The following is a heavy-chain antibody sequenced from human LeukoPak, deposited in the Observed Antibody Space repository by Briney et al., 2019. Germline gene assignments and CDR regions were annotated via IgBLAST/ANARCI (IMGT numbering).Heavy chain of an antibody. CDR3: SRDLPALAYCDSDCYAGEAFDI. CDR2: IRSKAYGGTT. Sequence: GGSLRLFCTASGFPFCDFAKSWFPQAPGKGVEGVGFIRSKAYGGTTEYAASVKGRFTISRGDSKSIAYLQMNSLKTEDIAVYYCSRDLPALAYCDSDCYAGEAFDIWGEGTMVTVSS. D-gene: IGHD2-21*02. CDR1: GFPFCDFA. J-gene: IGHJ3*02. V-gene: IGHV3-49*03.